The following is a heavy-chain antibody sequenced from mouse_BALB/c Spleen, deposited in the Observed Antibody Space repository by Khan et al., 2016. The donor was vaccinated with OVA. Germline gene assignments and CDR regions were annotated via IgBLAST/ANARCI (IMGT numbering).Heavy chain of an antibody. CDR2: IGPGSSSA. D-gene: IGHD1-1*01. J-gene: IGHJ4*01. V-gene: IGHV1S41*01. Sequence: DLVKPGASVKLSCKASGYTFTSYWINWIKQRPGQGLEWIGRIGPGSSSAYYNDMFKGKATLTVDTYSSPAYIQLSSLSSEDTAVYFGARENYYGRSCYAMDYWGQGTSVKVSS. CDR1: GYTFTSYW. CDR3: ARENYYGRSCYAMDY.